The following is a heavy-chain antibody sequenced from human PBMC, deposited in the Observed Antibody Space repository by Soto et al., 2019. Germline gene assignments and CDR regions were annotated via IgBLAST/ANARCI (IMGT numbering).Heavy chain of an antibody. V-gene: IGHV1-69*01. CDR1: GGTFSSYA. D-gene: IGHD3-22*01. J-gene: IGHJ4*02. Sequence: QVQLVQSGAEVKKPGSSVKVTCKASGGTFSSYAISWVRQAPGQGLEWMGGINPIFGTANYAQKFQGRVTITADESTSTAYMELSSLRSEDTAVYYCARDMSSYYDSSGYYPRYYFDYWGQGTLVTVSS. CDR3: ARDMSSYYDSSGYYPRYYFDY. CDR2: INPIFGTA.